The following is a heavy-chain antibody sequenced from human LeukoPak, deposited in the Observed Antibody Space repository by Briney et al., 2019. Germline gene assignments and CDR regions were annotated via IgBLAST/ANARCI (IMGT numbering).Heavy chain of an antibody. CDR2: IRYDGSNK. J-gene: IGHJ6*03. V-gene: IGHV3-30*02. CDR3: AKDRPAAIGDYMDV. D-gene: IGHD2-2*01. CDR1: GFTFSSYG. Sequence: GGSLRLSCAASGFTFSSYGMHWVRQAPGKRLEWVAFIRYDGSNKYYADSVKGRFTISRDNSKNTLYLQMNSLRAEDTAVYYCAKDRPAAIGDYMDVWGKGTTVTVSS.